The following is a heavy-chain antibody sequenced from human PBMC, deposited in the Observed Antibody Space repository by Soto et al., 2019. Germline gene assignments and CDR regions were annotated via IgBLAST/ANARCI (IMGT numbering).Heavy chain of an antibody. CDR3: ANGPNPLAAGELAGFDY. D-gene: IGHD6-13*01. CDR1: GFTFSSYG. V-gene: IGHV3-30*18. J-gene: IGHJ4*02. CDR2: ISYDGSNK. Sequence: GGSLRLSCAASGFTFSSYGMHWVRQAPGKGLEWVAVISYDGSNKYYADSVKGRFTISRDNSKNTLYLQMNSLRAEDTAVYYCANGPNPLAAGELAGFDYWGQGTLVTVSS.